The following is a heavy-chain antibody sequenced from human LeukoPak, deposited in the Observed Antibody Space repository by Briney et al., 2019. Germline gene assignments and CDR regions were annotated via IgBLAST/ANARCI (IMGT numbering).Heavy chain of an antibody. J-gene: IGHJ3*02. Sequence: PSETLSLTCTVSGYSINNNYYWDWIRQPPGKGLDWIASIYHSGKTYYNPALKSRVTISVDTSKNQFSLKLSSVTAADTAVYYCARVDSSGYYRRRDAFDIWGQGTMVTVSS. D-gene: IGHD3-22*01. V-gene: IGHV4-38-2*02. CDR1: GYSINNNYY. CDR2: IYHSGKT. CDR3: ARVDSSGYYRRRDAFDI.